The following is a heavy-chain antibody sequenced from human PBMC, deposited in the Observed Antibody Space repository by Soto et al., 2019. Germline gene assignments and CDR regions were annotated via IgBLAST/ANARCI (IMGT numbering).Heavy chain of an antibody. CDR1: GFTFSSYA. D-gene: IGHD6-19*01. J-gene: IGHJ3*02. Sequence: GGSLRLSCAASGFTFSSYAISWVRQAPGKGLEWVSAISGSGGTTYYADSVKGRFTFSRDNSKNTLYLQMNSLRAEDTAVYYCAKTANGWFSAFDIWGQGTMVTVSS. CDR3: AKTANGWFSAFDI. CDR2: ISGSGGTT. V-gene: IGHV3-23*01.